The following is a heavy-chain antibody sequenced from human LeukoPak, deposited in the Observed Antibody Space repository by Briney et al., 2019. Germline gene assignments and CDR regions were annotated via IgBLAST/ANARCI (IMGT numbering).Heavy chain of an antibody. J-gene: IGHJ4*02. CDR2: ISGSGGST. V-gene: IGHV3-23*01. CDR1: GFTFSSYA. D-gene: IGHD3-10*01. Sequence: GGSLRLSCAASGFTFSSYAMSWVRQAPGQGLEWVSAISGSGGSTYYADSVKGRFTISRDNSKNTLYLQMNSLRAEDTAVYYCAKAPRWFGELAEWGQATLVTVSS. CDR3: AKAPRWFGELAE.